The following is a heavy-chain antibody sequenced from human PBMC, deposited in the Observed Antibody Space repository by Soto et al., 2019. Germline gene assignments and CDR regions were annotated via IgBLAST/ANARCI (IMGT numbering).Heavy chain of an antibody. V-gene: IGHV3-33*01. D-gene: IGHD3-22*01. Sequence: PGGSLRLSCAASGFTFSSYGMHWVRQAPGKGLEWVAVIWYDGSNKYYADSVKGRFTISRDNSKNTLYLQMNSLRAEDTAVYYCARDSYYYDSSGYYPHYWGQGTLVTVSS. CDR1: GFTFSSYG. J-gene: IGHJ4*02. CDR3: ARDSYYYDSSGYYPHY. CDR2: IWYDGSNK.